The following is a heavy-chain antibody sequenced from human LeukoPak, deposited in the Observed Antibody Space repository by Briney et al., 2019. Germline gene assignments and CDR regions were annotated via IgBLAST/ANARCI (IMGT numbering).Heavy chain of an antibody. J-gene: IGHJ4*02. CDR2: LSDSAVSS. V-gene: IGHV3-23*01. D-gene: IGHD3-22*01. CDR1: GFTFSTFA. Sequence: GGSLRLACAVSGFTFSTFAMNWVRHAPVKGLEWVSSLSDSAVSSYYADSVKGRFTISRDNSKNTLYLQMNSLRAEDTATYYCAKAPDSSGFPSYFDSWGQGTLVAVSS. CDR3: AKAPDSSGFPSYFDS.